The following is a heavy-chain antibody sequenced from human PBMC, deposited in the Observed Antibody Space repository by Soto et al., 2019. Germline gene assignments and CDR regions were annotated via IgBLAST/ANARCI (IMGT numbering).Heavy chain of an antibody. V-gene: IGHV4-61*01. D-gene: IGHD1-7*01. J-gene: IGHJ6*02. Sequence: SETLSLTCTVSGGSVSSGSYYWSWIRQPPGKGLEWIGYIYYSGSTNYNPSLKSRVTISVDTSKNQFSLKLSSVTAADTAVYYCARDISGVTGTTNYYYYGMDVWGQGTTVTVSS. CDR3: ARDISGVTGTTNYYYYGMDV. CDR1: GGSVSSGSYY. CDR2: IYYSGST.